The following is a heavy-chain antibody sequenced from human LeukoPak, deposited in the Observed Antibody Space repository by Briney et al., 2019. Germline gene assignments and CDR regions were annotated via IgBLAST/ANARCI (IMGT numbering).Heavy chain of an antibody. V-gene: IGHV3-23*01. CDR2: ISGSGGST. J-gene: IGHJ3*02. Sequence: GGSLRLSCAAYGFTFSSYAMSWVRQAPGKGLEWVSAISGSGGSTYYADSVKGRFTISRDNSKNTLYLQMNSLRAEDTAVYYCAKAYDILTGYSLGAFDIWGQGTMVTVSS. D-gene: IGHD3-9*01. CDR3: AKAYDILTGYSLGAFDI. CDR1: GFTFSSYA.